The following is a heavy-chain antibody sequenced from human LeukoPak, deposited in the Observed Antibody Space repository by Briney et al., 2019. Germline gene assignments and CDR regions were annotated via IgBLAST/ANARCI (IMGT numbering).Heavy chain of an antibody. J-gene: IGHJ6*02. CDR3: ANFLDGSGSYYLYFYYGMDV. CDR1: GFTFSSYG. V-gene: IGHV3-30*18. Sequence: GGSLRLSCAASGFTFSSYGMHWVRQAPGKGLEWGAVISYDGSNKYYADSVKGRFTISRDNSKNTLYLQMNSLRAEDTAVYYCANFLDGSGSYYLYFYYGMDVWGQGTTVTVSS. D-gene: IGHD3-10*01. CDR2: ISYDGSNK.